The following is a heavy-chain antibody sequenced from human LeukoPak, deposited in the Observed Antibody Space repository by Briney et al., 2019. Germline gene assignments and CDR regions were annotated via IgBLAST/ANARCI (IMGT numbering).Heavy chain of an antibody. CDR2: ISSSSSYI. J-gene: IGHJ4*02. Sequence: GGSLRLSCAASGFTFSSYSMNWVRQAPGKGLEWVSSISSSSSYIYYADSVKGRFTISRDNAKNSLYLQKNSLRAEDTAVYYCARAARSSFDYWGQGTLVTVSS. CDR3: ARAARSSFDY. CDR1: GFTFSSYS. D-gene: IGHD6-6*01. V-gene: IGHV3-21*01.